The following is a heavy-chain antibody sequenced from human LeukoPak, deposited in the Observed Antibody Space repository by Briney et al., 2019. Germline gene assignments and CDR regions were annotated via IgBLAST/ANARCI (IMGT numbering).Heavy chain of an antibody. J-gene: IGHJ4*02. V-gene: IGHV4-59*08. D-gene: IGHD3-10*01. CDR2: IYYSGSP. CDR1: GGSISSYY. CDR3: ARARGPWGY. Sequence: PSETLSLTCTVSGGSISSYYWSWIRQSPGKGLEWIGFIYYSGSPNYNPSLKGRVSISVDTSKNQFFLKLTSVTAADTAVYFCARARGPWGYWGQGTLVTVSS.